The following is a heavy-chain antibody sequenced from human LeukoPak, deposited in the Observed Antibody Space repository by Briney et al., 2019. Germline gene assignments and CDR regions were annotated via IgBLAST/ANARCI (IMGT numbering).Heavy chain of an antibody. CDR3: ATLVVTAIPTYYFDY. J-gene: IGHJ4*02. V-gene: IGHV1-2*02. Sequence: ASVKVSCKTSRYTFTGYYMHWVRQAPGQGLEWMGWINPNSGGTNYAQKFQGRVTMTRDTSISTAYMELSSLRSEDTAVYYCATLVVTAIPTYYFDYWGQGTLVTVSS. CDR1: RYTFTGYY. CDR2: INPNSGGT. D-gene: IGHD2-21*02.